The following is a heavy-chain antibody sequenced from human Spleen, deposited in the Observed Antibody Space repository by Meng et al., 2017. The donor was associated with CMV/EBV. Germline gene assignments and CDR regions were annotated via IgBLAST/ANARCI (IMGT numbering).Heavy chain of an antibody. CDR1: GYTFTSYY. J-gene: IGHJ6*02. V-gene: IGHV1-46*01. CDR3: ARYLGYCSSTSCYGRSRRRRWYYYGMDV. Sequence: ASVKVSCKASGYTFTSYYMHWVRQAPGQGLEWMGIINPSGGSTSYAQKFQGRVTITRNTSISTAYMELSSLRSEDTAVYYCARYLGYCSSTSCYGRSRRRRWYYYGMDVWGQGTTVTVSS. CDR2: INPSGGST. D-gene: IGHD2-2*01.